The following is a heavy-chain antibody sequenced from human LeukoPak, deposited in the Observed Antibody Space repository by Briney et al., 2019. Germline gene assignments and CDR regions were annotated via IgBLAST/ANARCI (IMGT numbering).Heavy chain of an antibody. Sequence: SQTLSLTCTVSGGSISSGSYYWSWIRQPAGKGLEWIGRIYTSGSTNYNPSLKSRVTISVDTSKNQFSLKLSPVTAADTAVYYCARDSTTTVTIFDYWGQGTLVTVSS. CDR3: ARDSTTTVTIFDY. D-gene: IGHD4-17*01. V-gene: IGHV4-61*02. CDR1: GGSISSGSYY. CDR2: IYTSGST. J-gene: IGHJ4*02.